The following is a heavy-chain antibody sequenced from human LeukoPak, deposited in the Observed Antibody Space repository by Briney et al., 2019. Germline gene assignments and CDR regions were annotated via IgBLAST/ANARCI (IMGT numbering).Heavy chain of an antibody. J-gene: IGHJ6*03. V-gene: IGHV4-39*07. D-gene: IGHD3-10*01. CDR3: ARAVGSGSFQTYYYYMDV. CDR1: GGSISSSSYY. CDR2: IYYSGSN. Sequence: SETLSLTCTVSGGSISSSSYYWDWIRQPPGKGLEWIGSIYYSGSNYYNPPLKSRVTISVDTSKNQFSLKLSSVTAADTAVYYCARAVGSGSFQTYYYYMDVWGKGTTVTISS.